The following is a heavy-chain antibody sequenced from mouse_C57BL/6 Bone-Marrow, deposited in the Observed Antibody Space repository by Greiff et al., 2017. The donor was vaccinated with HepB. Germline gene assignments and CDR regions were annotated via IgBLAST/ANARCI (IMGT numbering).Heavy chain of an antibody. CDR2: INPSSGYT. Sequence: VKLVESGAELARPGASVKMSCKASGYTFTSYTMHWVKQSPGQGLEWIGYINPSSGYTKYNQKFKDKATLTADKSSSTAYMQLSSLTSDDSAVYYCARWAYGNPFDYWGQVTTLTVSS. CDR3: ARWAYGNPFDY. D-gene: IGHD2-1*01. J-gene: IGHJ2*01. CDR1: GYTFTSYT. V-gene: IGHV1-4*01.